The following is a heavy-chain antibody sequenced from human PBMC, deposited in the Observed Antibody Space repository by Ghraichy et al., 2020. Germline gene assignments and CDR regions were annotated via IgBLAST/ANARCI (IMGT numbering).Heavy chain of an antibody. V-gene: IGHV3-7*01. CDR2: IKQDGSEK. Sequence: GGSLRLSCVASGFTFSSYWMSWVRQASGKGLEWVANIKQDGSEKNYVDSVKGRFTISRDNAKNSLYLQMNSLRAEDTAVYYCAREGLGWLPVIAGNDFFVYYGMDVWGQGTTVTVSS. D-gene: IGHD3-22*01. J-gene: IGHJ6*02. CDR1: GFTFSSYW. CDR3: AREGLGWLPVIAGNDFFVYYGMDV.